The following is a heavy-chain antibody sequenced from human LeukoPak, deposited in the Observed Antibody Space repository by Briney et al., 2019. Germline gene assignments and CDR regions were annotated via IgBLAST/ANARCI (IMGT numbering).Heavy chain of an antibody. V-gene: IGHV3-23*01. D-gene: IGHD1-26*01. CDR3: AREMYSGMYNDAFDI. J-gene: IGHJ3*02. CDR1: GFMFSSYA. CDR2: ISRSGGGS. Sequence: PGGSLRLSCVGSGFMFSSYAMSWVRQAPGKGLEWVSSISRSGGGSYYADSVKGRFTISRDNSKNTLYLQMNNLRAEDTAMYYCAREMYSGMYNDAFDIWGQGTKVTVSS.